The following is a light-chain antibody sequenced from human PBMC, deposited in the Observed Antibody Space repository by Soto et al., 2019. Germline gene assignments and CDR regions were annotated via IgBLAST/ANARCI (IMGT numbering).Light chain of an antibody. CDR3: QSYDSSLSGSV. CDR1: SSNIGAGYD. V-gene: IGLV1-40*01. J-gene: IGLJ3*02. Sequence: QSVLTQPPSVSGAPGQRVTISCTGSSSNIGAGYDVHWYQQLPGTAPKLLIFGNNDRPSGVPDRFSGSKSGTSASLAITGLQAEDEVDYYFQSYDSSLSGSVFGGGTKLTVL. CDR2: GNN.